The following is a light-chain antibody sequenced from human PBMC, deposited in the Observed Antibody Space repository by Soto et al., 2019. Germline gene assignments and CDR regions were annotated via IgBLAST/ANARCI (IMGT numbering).Light chain of an antibody. CDR3: ATWQSSLTGGWV. V-gene: IGLV1-51*01. J-gene: IGLJ3*02. CDR2: DND. CDR1: SSNIGTNY. Sequence: QSVLTQPPSVSAAPGQKVTISCSGSSSNIGTNYVSWYQHLPGTAPKLLIYDNDKRPSGIPDRFSGSKSGTSATLGITGLQTGGEADYYCATWQSSLTGGWVFGGGTKVTVL.